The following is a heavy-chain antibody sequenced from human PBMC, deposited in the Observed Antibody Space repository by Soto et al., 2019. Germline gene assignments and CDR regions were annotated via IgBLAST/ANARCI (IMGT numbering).Heavy chain of an antibody. D-gene: IGHD3-22*01. CDR3: VRLYHYDSSGYSFDY. CDR1: GYSFTNYW. Sequence: RGESLKISCQGSGYSFTNYWINWVRQMPGKGLEWLGRIDPSDSYTNYSPSFQGHVTLSADKSISTAYLQWSSLKASDTAMYYCVRLYHYDSSGYSFDYWGQGTLVTVSS. CDR2: IDPSDSYT. V-gene: IGHV5-10-1*01. J-gene: IGHJ4*02.